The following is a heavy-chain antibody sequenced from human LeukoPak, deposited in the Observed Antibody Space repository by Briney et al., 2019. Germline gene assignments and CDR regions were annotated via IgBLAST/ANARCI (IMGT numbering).Heavy chain of an antibody. D-gene: IGHD2-2*01. J-gene: IGHJ4*02. CDR1: GFSFRTYG. CDR3: ARDRPRVGLDY. Sequence: GRSLRLSCVASGFSFRTYGMHWVRQAPGKGLEWVSYISISGSTIHYADSVKGRFTISRNNAKNALYLQMNSLRAEDMAVYYCARDRPRVGLDYWGQGTLVTVSS. V-gene: IGHV3-48*04. CDR2: ISISGSTI.